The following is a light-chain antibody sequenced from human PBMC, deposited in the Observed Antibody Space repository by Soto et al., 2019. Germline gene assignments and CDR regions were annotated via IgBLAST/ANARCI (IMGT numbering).Light chain of an antibody. V-gene: IGKV3-11*01. CDR2: DAS. J-gene: IGKJ5*01. CDR3: QQRSNWPPEIT. Sequence: EIVLTQSPATLSLSPGERATLSCRASQSFSSYLAWYQQKPGQAPSLLIYDASKRATGIPGRFSGCGSVTDFTLTISSLEPEDFALYYCQQRSNWPPEITFGQGTRLEIK. CDR1: QSFSSY.